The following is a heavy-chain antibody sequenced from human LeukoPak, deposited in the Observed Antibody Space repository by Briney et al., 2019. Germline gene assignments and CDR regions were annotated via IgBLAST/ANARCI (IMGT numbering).Heavy chain of an antibody. Sequence: GGSLRLSCAASGFTFSSYAMSWVRQAPGKGLEWVSAISGSGGSTYYADSVKGRFTISRDNPKNTLYLQMNSLRAEDTAVYYCAKSLASSSWYYFDYWGQGTLITVSS. J-gene: IGHJ4*02. CDR2: ISGSGGST. CDR1: GFTFSSYA. D-gene: IGHD6-13*01. CDR3: AKSLASSSWYYFDY. V-gene: IGHV3-23*01.